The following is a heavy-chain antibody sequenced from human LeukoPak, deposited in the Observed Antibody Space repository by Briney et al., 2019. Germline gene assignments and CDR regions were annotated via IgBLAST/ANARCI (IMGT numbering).Heavy chain of an antibody. CDR1: GFTFSSYS. J-gene: IGHJ4*02. CDR3: ARAGWGVTTSQIIDY. CDR2: ISSSSSYI. D-gene: IGHD4-17*01. V-gene: IGHV3-21*01. Sequence: PGGSLRLYCAASGFTFSSYSMNWVRQAPGKGLEWVSSISSSSSYIYYADSVKGRFTISRDNAKDSLYLQMNSLRAEDTAAYYCARAGWGVTTSQIIDYWGQGTLVTVSS.